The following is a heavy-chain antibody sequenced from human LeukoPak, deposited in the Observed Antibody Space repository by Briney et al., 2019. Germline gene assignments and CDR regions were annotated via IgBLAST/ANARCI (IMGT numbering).Heavy chain of an antibody. D-gene: IGHD6-6*01. CDR2: IYTTGTT. V-gene: IGHV4-4*09. J-gene: IGHJ4*02. CDR1: GGSISGYY. CDR3: ARHGGYSSSAAY. Sequence: SETLSLTCTVSGGSISGYYWSWIRQPPGKGLEWIGYIYTTGTTNYNPSLKSRVTISVDTSKNQFSLKLNSVTAADTAVYYCARHGGYSSSAAYWGQGALSPSPQ.